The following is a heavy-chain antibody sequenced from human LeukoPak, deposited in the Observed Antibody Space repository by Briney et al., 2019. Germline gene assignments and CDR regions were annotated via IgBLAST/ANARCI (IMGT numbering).Heavy chain of an antibody. V-gene: IGHV1-69*05. Sequence: GSSVKVSCKASGGTFSSYAISWVRQAPGQGLEWMGGIIPIFGTANYAQKFQGRVTITTDESTSTAYMELSSLRSEDTAVYYCARDYDSRFRYFDINYYYYMDAWGKGTTVTVSS. CDR3: ARDYDSRFRYFDINYYYYMDA. J-gene: IGHJ6*03. CDR2: IIPIFGTA. D-gene: IGHD3-9*01. CDR1: GGTFSSYA.